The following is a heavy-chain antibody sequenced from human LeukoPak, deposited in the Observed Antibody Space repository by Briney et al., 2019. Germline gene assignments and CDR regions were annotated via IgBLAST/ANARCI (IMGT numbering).Heavy chain of an antibody. D-gene: IGHD1-26*01. J-gene: IGHJ4*02. V-gene: IGHV1-46*01. CDR3: ARGIVGATPPVDY. CDR2: INPSGSST. CDR1: GYTFTIHY. Sequence: GASVTVSFTASGYTFTIHYMDWVRQAPGQGHEWMGLINPSGSSTLYAQKFQGRVTMTRDMSTTTDYMELSSLRSEDMAVYYCARGIVGATPPVDYWGQGTLVTVSS.